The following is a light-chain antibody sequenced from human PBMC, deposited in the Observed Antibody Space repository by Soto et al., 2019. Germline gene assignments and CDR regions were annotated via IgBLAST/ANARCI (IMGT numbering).Light chain of an antibody. CDR1: QSVSGW. CDR2: DAS. CDR3: QQYETFSGT. V-gene: IGKV1-5*01. J-gene: IGKJ1*01. Sequence: DLRITQSPSTLSGSVVDRVTFTCRASQSVSGWLAWYQQKPGEAPKLLIYDASALPRGVPSRFSGSGSGTKFTLTIASLQPDDFATYYCQQYETFSGTFGPGTKVDI.